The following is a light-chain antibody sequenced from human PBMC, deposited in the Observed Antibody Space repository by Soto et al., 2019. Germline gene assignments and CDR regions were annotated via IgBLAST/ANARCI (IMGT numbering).Light chain of an antibody. CDR1: QSVSSN. V-gene: IGKV3-15*01. CDR3: QQYNNWPIT. CDR2: AAS. J-gene: IGKJ5*01. Sequence: DTVMTQSPATLSVSPGETATLSCRASQSVSSNLAWYQQKPGQAPRLLIYAASTRATDIPARFSGSGSGTEFTLTISSLQSEDFAIYFCQQYNNWPITFGQGTRLEIK.